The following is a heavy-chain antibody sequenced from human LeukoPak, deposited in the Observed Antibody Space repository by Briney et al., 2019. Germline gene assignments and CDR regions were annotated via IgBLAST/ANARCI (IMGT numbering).Heavy chain of an antibody. CDR3: ARADYDFWSGYHPGGFDP. V-gene: IGHV4-59*01. CDR2: IYYSGST. Sequence: SETLSLTCTVSGGSISSYYWSWIRQPPGKGLEWIGYIYYSGSTNYNPSLKSRVTISVDTSKSQFSLKLSSVTAADTAVYYCARADYDFWSGYHPGGFDPWGQGTLVTVSS. CDR1: GGSISSYY. J-gene: IGHJ5*02. D-gene: IGHD3-3*01.